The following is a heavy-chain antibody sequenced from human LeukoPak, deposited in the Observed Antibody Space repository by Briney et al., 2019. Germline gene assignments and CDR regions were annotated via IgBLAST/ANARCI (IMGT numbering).Heavy chain of an antibody. J-gene: IGHJ4*02. D-gene: IGHD1-26*01. CDR1: GFTFSSYA. CDR2: ITGSGGYT. Sequence: PGGSLRLSCAASGFTFSSYAMSWVRQAPGKGLEWVSAITGSGGYTYYADSLRGRFTISRDNSKNTLYLQMNSLRAEDTAVYYCAKDLVGATPPAFDYWGQGTLVTVSS. V-gene: IGHV3-23*01. CDR3: AKDLVGATPPAFDY.